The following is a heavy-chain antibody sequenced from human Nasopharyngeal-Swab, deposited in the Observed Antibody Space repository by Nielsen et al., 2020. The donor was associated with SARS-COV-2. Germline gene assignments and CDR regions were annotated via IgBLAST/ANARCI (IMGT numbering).Heavy chain of an antibody. Sequence: GESLKISCAASGFTFSSYWMHWVRQAPGKGLVWVSRINSDGSRTSYADSVKGRFTISRDNAKNTLYLQMNSLRAEDTAVYYCSRDPCGAMVDYFDYWGQGTLVTVSS. V-gene: IGHV3-74*01. CDR3: SRDPCGAMVDYFDY. CDR2: INSDGSRT. CDR1: GFTFSSYW. J-gene: IGHJ4*02. D-gene: IGHD5-18*01.